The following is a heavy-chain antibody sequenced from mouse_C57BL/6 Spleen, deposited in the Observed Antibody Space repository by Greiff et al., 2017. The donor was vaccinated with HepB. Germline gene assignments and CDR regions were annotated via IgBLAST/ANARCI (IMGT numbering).Heavy chain of an antibody. J-gene: IGHJ3*01. CDR2: IDPNSGGT. CDR3: AGDSSGYGTWFAY. Sequence: QVHVKQSGAELVKPGASVKLSCKASGYTFTSYWMHWVKQRPGRGLEWIGRIDPNSGGTKYNEKFKSKATLTVDKPSSTAYMQLSSLTSEDSAVYYCAGDSSGYGTWFAYWGQGTLVTVSA. D-gene: IGHD3-2*02. V-gene: IGHV1-72*01. CDR1: GYTFTSYW.